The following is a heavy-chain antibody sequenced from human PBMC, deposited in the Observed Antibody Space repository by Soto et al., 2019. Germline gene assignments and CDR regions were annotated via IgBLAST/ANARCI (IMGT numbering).Heavy chain of an antibody. V-gene: IGHV3-30-3*01. J-gene: IGHJ4*02. Sequence: GGSLRLSCAASRFTFSDYALHCVRQAPGKGLELVTVISSDGGNRYYAYSVNGRFTISRDNSKNTLYLPMNSLRVEDTAIYICAQLDGLSHTDDFWGQGTPVTVSS. CDR2: ISSDGGNR. CDR1: RFTFSDYA. CDR3: AQLDGLSHTDDF. D-gene: IGHD5-18*01.